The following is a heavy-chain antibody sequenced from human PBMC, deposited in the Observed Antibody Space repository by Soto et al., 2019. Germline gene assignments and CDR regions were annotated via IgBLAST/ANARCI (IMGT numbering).Heavy chain of an antibody. CDR3: AKDTSTWYWYFDL. V-gene: IGHV3-30*18. CDR1: GFTFSSYG. Sequence: QVQLAESGGGVVQPGRSLRLSCAASGFTFSSYGMHWVRQAPGKGLEWVAVISYDGSNEYYADSVKGRFTISRDNSKSTLSLQMNTLRPEDTAVYYCAKDTSTWYWYFDLWGRGTLVTVSS. J-gene: IGHJ2*01. D-gene: IGHD6-13*01. CDR2: ISYDGSNE.